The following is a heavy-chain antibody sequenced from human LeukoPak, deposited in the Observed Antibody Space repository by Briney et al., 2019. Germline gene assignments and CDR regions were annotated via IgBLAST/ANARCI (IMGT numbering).Heavy chain of an antibody. CDR1: GFTFSSYS. Sequence: PGGSLRLSCAASGFTFSSYSMNWVRQAPGKGLEWVSSISSSSSYIDYADSVKGRFTISRDNAKNSLYLQMNSLRAEDTAVYYCARDRGYCSSTSCYTLGIFDYWGQGTLVTVSS. CDR3: ARDRGYCSSTSCYTLGIFDY. CDR2: ISSSSSYI. J-gene: IGHJ4*02. D-gene: IGHD2-2*02. V-gene: IGHV3-21*01.